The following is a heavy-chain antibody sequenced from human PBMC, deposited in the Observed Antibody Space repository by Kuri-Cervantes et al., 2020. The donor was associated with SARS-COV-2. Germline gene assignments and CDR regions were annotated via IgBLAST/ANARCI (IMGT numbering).Heavy chain of an antibody. CDR3: ARGYYDTLTASHWYFDL. V-gene: IGHV4-59*01. CDR1: GGYINSYY. Sequence: GSLRLSCTVSGGYINSYYWNWIRQPPGKGLEWIGYISSNGSTNYNPSRKSRVTMSVDTSKNQFSLRLKSVTATDAAVYYCARGYYDTLTASHWYFDLWGRGTLVTVSS. CDR2: ISSNGST. D-gene: IGHD3-9*01. J-gene: IGHJ2*01.